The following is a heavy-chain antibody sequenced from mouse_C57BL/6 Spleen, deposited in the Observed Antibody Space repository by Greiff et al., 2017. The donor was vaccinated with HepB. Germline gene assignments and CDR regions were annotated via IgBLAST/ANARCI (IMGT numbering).Heavy chain of an antibody. Sequence: EVQLQQSGPELVKPGASVKISCKASGYSFTGYYMHWVKQSSEKSLEWIGEINPSTGGTSYNQKFKGKATLTVDKSSSTAYMQLKRLTSEDSAVYYCARSDSSSYWYFDVWGTGTTVTVSS. CDR3: ARSDSSSYWYFDV. V-gene: IGHV1-43*01. CDR2: INPSTGGT. J-gene: IGHJ1*03. D-gene: IGHD1-1*01. CDR1: GYSFTGYY.